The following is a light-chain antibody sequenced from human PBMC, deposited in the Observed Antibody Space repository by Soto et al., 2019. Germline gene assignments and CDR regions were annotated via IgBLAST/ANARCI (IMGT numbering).Light chain of an antibody. CDR2: SNN. CDR1: SSNIGSNT. Sequence: QSALTQPPSASGTPGRRVVISCSGSSSNIGSNTVNWYQQLPGTAPKLLIYSNNHRPSGVPDRFSGSKSGTSASLVISGLQSDDEADYYCAAWDDSLNGYVFATGTKVTVL. J-gene: IGLJ1*01. CDR3: AAWDDSLNGYV. V-gene: IGLV1-44*01.